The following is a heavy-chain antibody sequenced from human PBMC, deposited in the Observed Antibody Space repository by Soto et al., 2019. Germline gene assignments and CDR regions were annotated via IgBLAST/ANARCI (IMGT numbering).Heavy chain of an antibody. CDR1: GGTFSSYA. CDR3: ARGYIGRTAFDI. V-gene: IGHV1-69*06. D-gene: IGHD1-26*01. J-gene: IGHJ3*02. Sequence: SVKVSCKASGGTFSSYAISWVRQAPGQGLEWMGGIIPIFGTANYAQKFQGRVTITADKSTSTAYMELSSLRSEDTAVYYCARGYIGRTAFDIWGQGTIVTVSS. CDR2: IIPIFGTA.